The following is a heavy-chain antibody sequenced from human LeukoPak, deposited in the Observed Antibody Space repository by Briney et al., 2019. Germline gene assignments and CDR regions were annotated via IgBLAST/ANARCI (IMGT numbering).Heavy chain of an antibody. CDR3: ARGVGYGPFN. V-gene: IGHV4-34*01. CDR2: INHSGST. D-gene: IGHD5-12*01. J-gene: IGHJ4*02. Sequence: PGGSLRLSCEASGFTFRNYWMGWVRRPPGKGLEWIGEINHSGSTNYNPSLKSRVTISVDTSKNQFSLKLSSVTAADTAVYYCARGVGYGPFNWGQGTLVTVSS. CDR1: GFTFRNYW.